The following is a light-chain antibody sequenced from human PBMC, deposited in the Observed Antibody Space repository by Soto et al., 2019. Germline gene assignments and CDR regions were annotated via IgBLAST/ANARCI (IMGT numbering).Light chain of an antibody. V-gene: IGKV3-15*01. CDR1: QSVSSN. Sequence: EIVMTQSPATLSVSPGERATLSCRASQSVSSNLAWYQQKPGQAPRLPIYGASTRATGIPARFSGSGSGTEFTLTISSLQSEDFAVYYCQQYNNWLWTFGQGTKV. CDR2: GAS. CDR3: QQYNNWLWT. J-gene: IGKJ1*01.